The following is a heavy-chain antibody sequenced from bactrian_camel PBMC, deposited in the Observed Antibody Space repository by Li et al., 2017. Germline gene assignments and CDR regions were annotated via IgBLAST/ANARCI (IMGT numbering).Heavy chain of an antibody. CDR3: AARNLPGCNAWSGFND. D-gene: IGHD7*01. CDR2: IGSSGP. CDR1: GDTYGTYC. J-gene: IGHJ4*01. Sequence: HVQLVESGGGSVQAGGSLRLSCVASGDTYGTYCMGWFRQTPGTEREGVARIGSSGPRYADSVTGRFTVSKDVAKNTLILQMNGLKSEDSAMYYCAARNLPGCNAWSGFNDWGQGTQVTVS. V-gene: IGHV3S55*01.